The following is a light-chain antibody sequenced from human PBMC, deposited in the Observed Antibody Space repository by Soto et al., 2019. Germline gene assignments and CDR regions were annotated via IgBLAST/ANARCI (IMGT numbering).Light chain of an antibody. Sequence: EIVLTQSPATLSLSPEERATLSCRASQSVSSYLAWYQQKPGQAPRLLIYDASNRATGIPARFSGSGSGTDFTLTISSLEPEDFAVYYCQQRSNWPTTFGQGTRLEI. J-gene: IGKJ5*01. CDR1: QSVSSY. V-gene: IGKV3-11*01. CDR3: QQRSNWPTT. CDR2: DAS.